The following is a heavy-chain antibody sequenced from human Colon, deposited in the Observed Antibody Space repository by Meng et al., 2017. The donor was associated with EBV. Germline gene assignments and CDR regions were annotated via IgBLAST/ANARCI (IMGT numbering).Heavy chain of an antibody. CDR1: GGSIGSYY. V-gene: IGHV4-59*08. Sequence: QVTLPRAGHGRVKPSEALAPTCTVSGGSIGSYYWSWLRQPPGKGLEWIGYIYYSGSTNYNPSLKSRVTISVDTSKNQFSLRLSSVTAADTAVYYCARHFINWFDPWGQGTLVTVSS. CDR3: ARHFINWFDP. CDR2: IYYSGST. J-gene: IGHJ5*02.